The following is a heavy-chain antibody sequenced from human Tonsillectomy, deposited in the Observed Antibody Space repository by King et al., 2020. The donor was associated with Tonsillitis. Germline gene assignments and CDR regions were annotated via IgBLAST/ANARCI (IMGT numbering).Heavy chain of an antibody. Sequence: QVQLVESGGGVVQPGRSLRLSCAASGFTFSSYGMHWVRQAPGKGLEWVAVIWYDGSNTYHADSVKGRFTISRDNSKNTLYLQMNSLRAEDTAVYYCARDWDLARPFDLWGRGTLVTVSS. D-gene: IGHD1-26*01. J-gene: IGHJ2*01. V-gene: IGHV3-33*08. CDR3: ARDWDLARPFDL. CDR2: IWYDGSNT. CDR1: GFTFSSYG.